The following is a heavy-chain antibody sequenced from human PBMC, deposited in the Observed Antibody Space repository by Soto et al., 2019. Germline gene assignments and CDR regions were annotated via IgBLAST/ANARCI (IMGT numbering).Heavy chain of an antibody. Sequence: SETLSLTCTVSCGSISSSSYYWGWIRQPPGEGLEWIGYIYYSGSTYYNPSLKSRVTISVDTSKNQFSLKLSSVTAADTAVYYCARVVIYYYDSSGYPDVLYYFDYWGQGTLVTVSS. CDR3: ARVVIYYYDSSGYPDVLYYFDY. J-gene: IGHJ4*02. CDR1: CGSISSSSYY. V-gene: IGHV4-30-4*08. D-gene: IGHD3-22*01. CDR2: IYYSGST.